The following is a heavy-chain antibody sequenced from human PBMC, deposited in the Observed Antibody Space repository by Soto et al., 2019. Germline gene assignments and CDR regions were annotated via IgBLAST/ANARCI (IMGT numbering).Heavy chain of an antibody. CDR1: GFTFSSYA. V-gene: IGHV3-30-3*01. Sequence: GGSLRLSCAASGFTFSSYAMHWVRQAPGKGLEWVAVISYDGSNKYYADSVKGRFTISRDNSKNTLYLQMNSLRAEDTAVYYCARESIGSSSGYYYYGMDVWGQGTTVTVSS. D-gene: IGHD6-6*01. CDR3: ARESIGSSSGYYYYGMDV. J-gene: IGHJ6*02. CDR2: ISYDGSNK.